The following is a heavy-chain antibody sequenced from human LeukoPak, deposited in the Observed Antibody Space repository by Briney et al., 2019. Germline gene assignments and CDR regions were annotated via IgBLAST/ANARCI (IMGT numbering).Heavy chain of an antibody. CDR3: ARSITMVRGVPLPYYFDY. CDR2: ISSIGSTI. J-gene: IGHJ4*02. CDR1: GFTFSDYY. Sequence: GGSLRLSCAASGFTFSDYYMSWIRQAPGKGLEWVSYISSIGSTIYYADSVKGRFTISRDNAKNSLYLQMNSLRAEDTAVYYCARSITMVRGVPLPYYFDYWGQGTLVTVSS. D-gene: IGHD3-10*01. V-gene: IGHV3-11*01.